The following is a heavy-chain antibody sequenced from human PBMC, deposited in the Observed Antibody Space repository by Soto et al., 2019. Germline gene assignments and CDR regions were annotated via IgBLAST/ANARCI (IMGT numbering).Heavy chain of an antibody. CDR1: GFTFSSYA. Sequence: ESGGGVVPPGRSLRLSCAASGFTFSSYAMHWVRQAPGKGLEWVAVISYDGSNKYYADSVKGRFTISRDNSKNTLYLQMNSLRAEDTAVYYCARGLGEQWLAYYFDYWGQGTLVTVSS. V-gene: IGHV3-30-3*01. CDR2: ISYDGSNK. D-gene: IGHD6-19*01. J-gene: IGHJ4*02. CDR3: ARGLGEQWLAYYFDY.